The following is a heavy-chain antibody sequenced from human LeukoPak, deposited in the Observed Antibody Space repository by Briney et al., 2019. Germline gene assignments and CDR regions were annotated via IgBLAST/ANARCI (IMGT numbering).Heavy chain of an antibody. D-gene: IGHD3-22*01. CDR2: ISGSGGST. V-gene: IGHV3-23*01. CDR1: GFTFSSYA. Sequence: GGSLRLSCAASGFTFSSYAMSRVRQAPGKGLEWVSAISGSGGSTYYADSVKGRFTISRDNSKNTLYLQMNSLRAEDTAVYYCAKDSEGITMIVVAVDYWGQGTLVTVSS. CDR3: AKDSEGITMIVVAVDY. J-gene: IGHJ4*02.